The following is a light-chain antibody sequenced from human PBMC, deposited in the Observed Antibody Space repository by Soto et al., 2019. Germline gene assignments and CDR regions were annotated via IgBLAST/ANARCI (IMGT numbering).Light chain of an antibody. J-gene: IGKJ4*01. CDR1: QSLLHSNGYNY. V-gene: IGKV2-28*01. CDR2: LGS. Sequence: EIVMTQSPISLPVTPGEPASISCRSSQSLLHSNGYNYLDWYLQKPGQSPQLLIYLGSNRASGVPDRFSGSGSGTDFTLKISRVEAEDVGIYYCMQALQKELTFGGGTKVEI. CDR3: MQALQKELT.